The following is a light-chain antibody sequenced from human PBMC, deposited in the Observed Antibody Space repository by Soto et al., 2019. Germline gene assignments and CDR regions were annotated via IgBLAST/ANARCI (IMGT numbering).Light chain of an antibody. CDR1: QSVSSSY. V-gene: IGKV3-20*01. Sequence: EIVLTQSPGTLSLSPGERATLGCRASQSVSSSYLAWYQQKPGQAPRLLIYGASSRATGIPDRFSGSGSGTDFTLTISRLEPEDFAVYYCQHYGSLVLTFGGGTKVEIK. CDR2: GAS. CDR3: QHYGSLVLT. J-gene: IGKJ4*01.